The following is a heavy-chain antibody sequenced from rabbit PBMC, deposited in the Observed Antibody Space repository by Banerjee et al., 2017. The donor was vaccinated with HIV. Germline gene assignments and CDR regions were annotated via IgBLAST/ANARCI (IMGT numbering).Heavy chain of an antibody. Sequence: QEQLEESGGDLVKPEGSLTLTCTASGFSFSSSYWICWVRQAPGKGLEWIACIYTGSSGSTWYASWAKGRFTISKTSSTTVTLQMTSLTAADTATYFCARDSNYATNLWGPGTLVT. J-gene: IGHJ4*01. CDR3: ARDSNYATNL. V-gene: IGHV1S45*01. D-gene: IGHD6-1*01. CDR1: GFSFSSSYW. CDR2: IYTGSSGST.